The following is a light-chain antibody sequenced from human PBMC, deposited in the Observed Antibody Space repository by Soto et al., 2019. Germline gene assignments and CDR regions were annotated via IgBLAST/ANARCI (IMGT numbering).Light chain of an antibody. J-gene: IGKJ1*01. CDR2: GAS. CDR3: QHYNTWPWT. V-gene: IGKV3-15*01. Sequence: EVVMTQSPATLSVSPLETATHSYRASQSVSSSLAWYQQKPGQAPRLLISGASTRAAGIPARFSGSGSGTEFTLTISSLQSEDFAVYYCQHYNTWPWTFGQGTKVDIK. CDR1: QSVSSS.